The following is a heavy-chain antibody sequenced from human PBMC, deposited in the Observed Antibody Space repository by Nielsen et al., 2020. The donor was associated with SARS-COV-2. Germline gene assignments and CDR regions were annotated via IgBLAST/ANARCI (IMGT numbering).Heavy chain of an antibody. J-gene: IGHJ3*01. CDR2: MDPSGGST. CDR1: GYIFTSYW. V-gene: IGHV1-46*04. Sequence: ASVKVSCKASGYIFTSYWIHWVRQAPGQGLEWMGIMDPSGGSTRSAQKLQARVTVTSDTSTSTVYIEVSSLRAEDTAVYYCARDLPVTPEIDAFDLWGQGTMVTVSA. CDR3: ARDLPVTPEIDAFDL. D-gene: IGHD4-17*01.